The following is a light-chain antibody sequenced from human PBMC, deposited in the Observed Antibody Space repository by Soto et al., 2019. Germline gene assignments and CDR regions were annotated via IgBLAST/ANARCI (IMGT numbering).Light chain of an antibody. Sequence: EIVMTQSPATLSVSPGERATLSCRASQSVNSNLAWYQQKPGQAPRLLIYDASTRATGIPARFSGSGSGTEFTLIISTLQSEDFAVYYCQQYNNWPPRYTFGQGTKLEIK. V-gene: IGKV3-15*01. CDR2: DAS. J-gene: IGKJ2*01. CDR3: QQYNNWPPRYT. CDR1: QSVNSN.